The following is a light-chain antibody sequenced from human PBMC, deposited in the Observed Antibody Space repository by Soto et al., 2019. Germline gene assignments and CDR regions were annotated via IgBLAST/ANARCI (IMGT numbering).Light chain of an antibody. J-gene: IGKJ4*01. CDR3: QQYDDYPLT. V-gene: IGKV1-5*03. CDR2: EAS. CDR1: QSISSW. Sequence: MTQSPSTLSASVGDRVTITCRASQSISSWLAWYQQKPGKAPKLLIYEASSLESGVPSRFGGSGSGTEFTLTISSLQPDDFATYFCQQYDDYPLTFGGGTKVDIK.